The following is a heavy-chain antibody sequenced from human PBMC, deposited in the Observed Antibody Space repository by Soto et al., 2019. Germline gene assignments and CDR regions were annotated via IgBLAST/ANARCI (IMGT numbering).Heavy chain of an antibody. Sequence: SETLSLTCTVSNYSTRSAEYRGWIRQSPGEGLEWIVSMYHSGTTYYNPSLKSRVTISIDTSKNQFSLKLTSVTSADTAVYFCARVAFGPIDYWGQGTLVTVSS. CDR1: NYSTRSAEY. J-gene: IGHJ4*02. CDR2: MYHSGTT. D-gene: IGHD3-16*01. V-gene: IGHV4-38-2*02. CDR3: ARVAFGPIDY.